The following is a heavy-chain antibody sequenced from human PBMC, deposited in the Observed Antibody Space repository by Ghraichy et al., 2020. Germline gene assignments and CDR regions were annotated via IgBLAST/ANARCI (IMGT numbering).Heavy chain of an antibody. CDR3: ARVSGGITGTTDYYYYGMDV. CDR1: GYTFTGYY. J-gene: IGHJ6*02. V-gene: IGHV1-2*04. CDR2: INPNSGGT. D-gene: IGHD1-7*01. Sequence: ASVKVSCKASGYTFTGYYMHWVRQAPGQGLEWMGWINPNSGGTNYAQKFQGWVTMTRDTSISTAYMELSRLRSDDTAVYYCARVSGGITGTTDYYYYGMDVWGQGTTVTVSS.